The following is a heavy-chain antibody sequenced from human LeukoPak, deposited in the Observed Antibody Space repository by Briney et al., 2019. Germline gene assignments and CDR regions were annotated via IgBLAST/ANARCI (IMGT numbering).Heavy chain of an antibody. CDR2: IIPILGIA. V-gene: IGHV1-69*04. D-gene: IGHD1-20*01. Sequence: SVKVSCKASGGTFSSYAISWVRQAPGQGLEWMGRIIPILGIANYAQKFQGRVTITADKSTSTAYMELSSLRSEDTAVYYCARGLYNWNHVPLDYWGQGTLVTVSS. CDR3: ARGLYNWNHVPLDY. CDR1: GGTFSSYA. J-gene: IGHJ4*02.